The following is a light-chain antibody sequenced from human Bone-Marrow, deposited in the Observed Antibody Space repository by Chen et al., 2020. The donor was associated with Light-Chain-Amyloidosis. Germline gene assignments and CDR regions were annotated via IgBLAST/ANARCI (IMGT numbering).Light chain of an antibody. J-gene: IGLJ3*02. CDR1: SRDIGGHDY. CDR3: CAYAGTYTWL. CDR2: DVI. V-gene: IGLV2-11*01. Sequence: QSALTQPHSVSGSPGQSVTLSCTGTSRDIGGHDYVSWYQQYHGTAPKLIIYDVIKRPSGVPDRFSASKSANTAALTISGLQADDEAEYHCCAYAGTYTWLFGGGTRLTVL.